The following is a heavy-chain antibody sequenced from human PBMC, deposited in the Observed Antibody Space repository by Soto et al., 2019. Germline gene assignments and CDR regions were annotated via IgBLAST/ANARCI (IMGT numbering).Heavy chain of an antibody. CDR3: TRGPPPERFLERYYFDY. V-gene: IGHV3-74*01. CDR1: RFTFSSYW. CDR2: INSDGSST. J-gene: IGHJ4*02. D-gene: IGHD3-3*01. Sequence: EVQLVESGGGLVQPGGSLRLSCAASRFTFSSYWMHWVRQAPGNGLVWVSRINSDGSSTSYADSVKGRFTISRDNAKNTLYLQMNSLRAEDTAVYYCTRGPPPERFLERYYFDYWGQGTLVTVSS.